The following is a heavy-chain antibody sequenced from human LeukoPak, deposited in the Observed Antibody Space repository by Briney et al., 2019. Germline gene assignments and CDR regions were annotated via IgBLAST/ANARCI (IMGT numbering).Heavy chain of an antibody. V-gene: IGHV3-23*01. J-gene: IGHJ5*02. D-gene: IGHD6-19*01. Sequence: GGSLRLSCAASGFTFSDYAINWVRQAPGKGLEWVSTISSSGSNTYYADSVKGRFTISRDNSKNTLYLQMNRLRAEDTAIYYCAKDSRSSGWYNWFDPWGQGTLVTVSS. CDR1: GFTFSDYA. CDR3: AKDSRSSGWYNWFDP. CDR2: ISSSGSNT.